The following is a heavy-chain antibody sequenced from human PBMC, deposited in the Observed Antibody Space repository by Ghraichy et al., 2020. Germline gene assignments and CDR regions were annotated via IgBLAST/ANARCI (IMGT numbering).Heavy chain of an antibody. J-gene: IGHJ4*02. D-gene: IGHD6-19*01. CDR2: ISISSSTI. V-gene: IGHV3-48*02. CDR3: ARDSSGWSLDIYRY. Sequence: GSLRLSCAASGFTFSSYSMNWVRQAPGKGLEWVSYISISSSTIYYADSVKGRFTISRDNAKNSLYLQMNSLRDEDTAVYYCARDSSGWSLDIYRYWGQGTLVNVSP. CDR1: GFTFSSYS.